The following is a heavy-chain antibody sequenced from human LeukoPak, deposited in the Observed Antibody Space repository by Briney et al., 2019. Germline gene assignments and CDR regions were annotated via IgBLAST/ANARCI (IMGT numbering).Heavy chain of an antibody. CDR3: ARGLVVPAGYYDY. V-gene: IGHV4-61*02. CDR2: IYTSGST. Sequence: SQTLSLTCTVSGGSISSGRYYWSWIRQPAGKGLEWIGRIYTSGSTNYNPSLKSRVTISVDTSKNQFSLKLSSVTAADTAVYYCARGLVVPAGYYDYWGQGTLVTVSS. CDR1: GGSISSGRYY. J-gene: IGHJ4*02. D-gene: IGHD2-2*01.